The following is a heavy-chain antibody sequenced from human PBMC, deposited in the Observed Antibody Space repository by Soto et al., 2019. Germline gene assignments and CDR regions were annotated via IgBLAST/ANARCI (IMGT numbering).Heavy chain of an antibody. Sequence: GSLRLSCAASGFTFSSYAMSWVRQAPGKGLEWVSAISGSGGSTYYADSVKGRFTISRDNSKNTLYLQMNSLRAEDTAVYYCAKGIAAASKLPPPPYFDYWGQGTLVNVSS. D-gene: IGHD6-13*01. CDR2: ISGSGGST. CDR3: AKGIAAASKLPPPPYFDY. CDR1: GFTFSSYA. V-gene: IGHV3-23*01. J-gene: IGHJ4*02.